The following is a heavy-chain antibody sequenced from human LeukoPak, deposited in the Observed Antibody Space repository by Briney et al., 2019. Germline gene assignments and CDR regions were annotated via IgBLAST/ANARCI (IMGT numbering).Heavy chain of an antibody. CDR1: GYTFTSYY. D-gene: IGHD1-26*01. Sequence: ASVKVSCKASGYTFTSYYMHWVRQAPGQGLEWMGWINPNSGGTNYAQKFQGRGTMTRDTSISTAYMELSRLRSDDTAVYYCARPAVGATRLGAFDIWGQGTMVTVSS. V-gene: IGHV1-2*02. J-gene: IGHJ3*02. CDR3: ARPAVGATRLGAFDI. CDR2: INPNSGGT.